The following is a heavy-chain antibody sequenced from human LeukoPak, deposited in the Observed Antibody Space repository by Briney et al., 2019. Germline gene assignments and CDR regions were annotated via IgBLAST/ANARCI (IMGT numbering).Heavy chain of an antibody. CDR2: ISWDGGST. V-gene: IGHV3-43D*03. J-gene: IGHJ4*02. CDR1: GFTFDNYA. D-gene: IGHD5-18*01. CDR3: AKDKHSYGPIDY. Sequence: GGSLRLSCAAAGFTFDNYAMHWVRQAPGKGLEWVSLISWDGGSTYYADSVKGRFTISRDNSKNSLYLQMNSLRAEDTALYYCAKDKHSYGPIDYWGQGTLVTVSS.